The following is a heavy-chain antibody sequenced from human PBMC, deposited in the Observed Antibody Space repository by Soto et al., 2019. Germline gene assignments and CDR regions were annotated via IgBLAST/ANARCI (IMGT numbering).Heavy chain of an antibody. CDR3: ARGDCSSTSCLYDYYTGMDV. V-gene: IGHV4-59*01. J-gene: IGHJ6*02. CDR1: GGSISSYY. Sequence: SETMSLTWTVSGGSISSYYWSWIRQPPGKGLEWIGYIYYSGSTNYNPSLKSRVTISVDTSKNQCALKLSSVTAADMAVYYCARGDCSSTSCLYDYYTGMDVWGQGTTVSAP. D-gene: IGHD2-2*01. CDR2: IYYSGST.